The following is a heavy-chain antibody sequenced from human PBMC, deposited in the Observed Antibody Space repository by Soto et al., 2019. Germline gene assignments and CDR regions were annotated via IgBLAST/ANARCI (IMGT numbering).Heavy chain of an antibody. CDR2: INHSGST. CDR1: GGSFSGYY. J-gene: IGHJ4*02. D-gene: IGHD2-2*01. Sequence: QVQLQQWGAGLLKPSETLSLTCAVYGGSFSGYYWSWIRQPPGKGLEWIGEINHSGSTDYNPSLKSRVIISVDTYKNQFSMKLSSVTAADTAVYYCARSTGDSSFGFDYWGQGTLVTVSS. CDR3: ARSTGDSSFGFDY. V-gene: IGHV4-34*01.